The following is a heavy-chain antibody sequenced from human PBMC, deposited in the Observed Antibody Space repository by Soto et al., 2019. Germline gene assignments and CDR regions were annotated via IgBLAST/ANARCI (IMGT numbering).Heavy chain of an antibody. J-gene: IGHJ5*02. Sequence: ASETLSLTCAVSGYSISSSNWWGWIRQPPGKGLEWIGYIYYSGSTYYNPSLKSRVTMSVDTSKNQFSLKLSSVTAVDTAVYYCARTPSRGVIITTGWFDPWGQGTLVTVSS. CDR2: IYYSGST. V-gene: IGHV4-28*01. CDR1: GYSISSSNW. D-gene: IGHD3-10*01. CDR3: ARTPSRGVIITTGWFDP.